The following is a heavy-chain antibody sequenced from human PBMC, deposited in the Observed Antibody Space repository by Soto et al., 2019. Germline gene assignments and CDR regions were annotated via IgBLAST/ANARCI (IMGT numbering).Heavy chain of an antibody. Sequence: QVQLQQWGAGLLKPSETLSLTCAVYGGSFSGYYWSWIRQPPGKGLEWIGEINHSGSTNYNPSLKSLVTISVDTFKQQVSLKLSFVTAADTAVYYCARALRLPGFDYGDAKDYWGQGTLVTVSS. CDR1: GGSFSGYY. CDR2: INHSGST. CDR3: ARALRLPGFDYGDAKDY. D-gene: IGHD4-17*01. V-gene: IGHV4-34*01. J-gene: IGHJ4*02.